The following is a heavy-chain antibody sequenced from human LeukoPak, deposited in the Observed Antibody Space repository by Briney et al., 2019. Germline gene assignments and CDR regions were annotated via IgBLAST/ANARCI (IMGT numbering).Heavy chain of an antibody. J-gene: IGHJ4*02. CDR3: ARGADYFDY. CDR1: GGSISSYY. D-gene: IGHD1-26*01. CDR2: IYYSGST. V-gene: IGHV4-59*01. Sequence: SETLSLTCTVSGGSISSYYWSWIRQPPGKGLEWIGYIYYSGSTNYNPSLKSRVTISVETSKNQFSLKPSSVTAADTAVYYCARGADYFDYWGQGTLVTVSS.